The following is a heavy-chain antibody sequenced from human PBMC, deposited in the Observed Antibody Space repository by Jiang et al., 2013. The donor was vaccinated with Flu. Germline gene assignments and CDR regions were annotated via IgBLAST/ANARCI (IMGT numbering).Heavy chain of an antibody. Sequence: LLKPSETLSLTCAVYGGSFSGLLLELDPPAPGKGLEWIGYIYYSGSTNYNPSLKSRVTISVDTSKNQFSLKLSSVTAADTAVYYCARTPNSSSWYFIDYWGQGTLVTVSS. CDR3: ARTPNSSSWYFIDY. CDR1: GGSFSGLL. J-gene: IGHJ4*02. D-gene: IGHD6-13*01. V-gene: IGHV4-59*01. CDR2: IYYSGST.